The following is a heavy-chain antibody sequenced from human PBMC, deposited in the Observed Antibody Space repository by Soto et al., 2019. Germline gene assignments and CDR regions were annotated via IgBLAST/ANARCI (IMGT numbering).Heavy chain of an antibody. D-gene: IGHD4-4*01. CDR3: ARDNDRLQLGGNYYYILDV. CDR1: GGTFSSSA. J-gene: IGHJ6*02. CDR2: IIPLFRTP. Sequence: QVQLVQSGAEMKELGSSVKVSCKTSGGTFSSSAISWLRQAPGQGLEWMGGIIPLFRTPDYAQKFQGRVTMAADESTSTAYMELSSLRSEDTAVYYCARDNDRLQLGGNYYYILDVWGQGTTITVSS. V-gene: IGHV1-69*12.